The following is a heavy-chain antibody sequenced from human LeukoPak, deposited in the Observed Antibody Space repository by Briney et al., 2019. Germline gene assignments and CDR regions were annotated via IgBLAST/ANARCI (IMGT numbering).Heavy chain of an antibody. CDR3: ARAFPAPLDYDLRIAFDL. Sequence: GGSLRLSCAASGFTFNNAWMNWVRQAAGKGLEWVSYISTSSSSSSTIYYADSVKGRFTISRDNAKNSRYLQMNSLRAEDTALYYCARAFPAPLDYDLRIAFDLWGQGTMVTVSS. CDR1: GFTFNNAW. J-gene: IGHJ3*01. D-gene: IGHD3-3*01. V-gene: IGHV3-48*04. CDR2: ISTSSSSSSTI.